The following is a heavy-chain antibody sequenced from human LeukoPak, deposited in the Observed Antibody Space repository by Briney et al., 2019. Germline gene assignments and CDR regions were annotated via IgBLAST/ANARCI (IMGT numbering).Heavy chain of an antibody. CDR1: GYTFTSYD. V-gene: IGHV1-8*01. Sequence: ASVKVSCKASGYTFTSYDINWVRQATGQGLEWMGWMNPNSGNTGYAQKFQGRVTMTRNTSISTAYMELSSLRSEDTAVYYCARPLAYCGGECHSFWGQGTLVTVSS. J-gene: IGHJ4*02. CDR3: ARPLAYCGGECHSF. D-gene: IGHD2-21*01. CDR2: MNPNSGNT.